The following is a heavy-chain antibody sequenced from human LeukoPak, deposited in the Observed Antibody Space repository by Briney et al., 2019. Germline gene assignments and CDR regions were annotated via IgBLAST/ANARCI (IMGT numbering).Heavy chain of an antibody. V-gene: IGHV3-23*01. CDR1: GITLSNYG. Sequence: GGSLRLSCAVSGITLSNYGMSWVRQAPGKGMEWVAGISGSGGSTYYADSVKGRLTISRDNSTNTLYLQMNSMGDEDTGVHFCPTQGVVIRVILVGFHKEAYYFDSWGQGALVTVSS. CDR2: ISGSGGST. J-gene: IGHJ4*02. CDR3: PTQGVVIRVILVGFHKEAYYFDS. D-gene: IGHD3-22*01.